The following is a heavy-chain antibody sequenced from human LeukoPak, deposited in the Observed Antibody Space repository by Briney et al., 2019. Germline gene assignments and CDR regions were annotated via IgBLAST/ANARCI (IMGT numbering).Heavy chain of an antibody. CDR3: ARDFSLQLFDY. Sequence: PGGSLRLSCAASGFTFSSYGFHWLRQAPGKGLEWVAVIWSDGSYKYYADSVKGRFTISRDDSKNTLYLQMNSLRAEDTAVYYCARDFSLQLFDYWGQGTLVTVFS. CDR1: GFTFSSYG. V-gene: IGHV3-33*01. CDR2: IWSDGSYK. J-gene: IGHJ4*02. D-gene: IGHD5-24*01.